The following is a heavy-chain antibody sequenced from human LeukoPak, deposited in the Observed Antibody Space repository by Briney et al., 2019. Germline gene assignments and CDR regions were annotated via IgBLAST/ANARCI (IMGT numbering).Heavy chain of an antibody. Sequence: ASVKVSCKASGYTFTSYAMNWVRQAPGQGLEWMGWINPNSGGTNYAQKFQGRVTMTRDTSISTTYMELSRLRSDDTAVYYCARRETYYYDSSGYSSPHNWFDPWGQGTLVTVSS. CDR2: INPNSGGT. CDR3: ARRETYYYDSSGYSSPHNWFDP. CDR1: GYTFTSYA. J-gene: IGHJ5*02. D-gene: IGHD3-22*01. V-gene: IGHV1-2*02.